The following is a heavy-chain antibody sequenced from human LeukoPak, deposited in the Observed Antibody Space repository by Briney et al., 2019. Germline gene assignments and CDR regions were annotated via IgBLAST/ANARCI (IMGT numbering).Heavy chain of an antibody. CDR2: AYYRSKWYN. CDR1: GDIVSSNSAA. V-gene: IGHV6-1*01. CDR3: ARMRIGKYSSGWENFDY. J-gene: IGHJ4*02. Sequence: SQTLSLTCAISGDIVSSNSAAWNWIRQSPSRGLEWLGRAYYRSKWYNDYAVSVKSRITINPDTSKNQFSLQLNSVTPEDTAVYYCARMRIGKYSSGWENFDYWGQGTLVTVSS. D-gene: IGHD6-19*01.